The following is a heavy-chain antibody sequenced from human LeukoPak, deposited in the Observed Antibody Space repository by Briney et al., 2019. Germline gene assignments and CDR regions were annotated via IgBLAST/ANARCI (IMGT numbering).Heavy chain of an antibody. CDR3: ARVGGYGMDV. CDR2: INHSGST. J-gene: IGHJ6*02. D-gene: IGHD1-26*01. CDR1: GGSFSGYY. V-gene: IGHV4-34*01. Sequence: SETLSLTCAVYGGSFSGYYWSWIRQPPGKGLEWIGEINHSGSTNYNPSLKSRVTISVDTSKNQFSLKLSSVTAADTAVYYCARVGGYGMDVWGQGTMVTVSS.